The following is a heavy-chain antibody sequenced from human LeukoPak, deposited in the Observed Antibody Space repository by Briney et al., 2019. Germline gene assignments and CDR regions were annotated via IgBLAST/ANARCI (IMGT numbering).Heavy chain of an antibody. CDR2: ISSSSSYI. D-gene: IGHD6-6*01. CDR1: GFTFSSYR. CDR3: ARDRGTTSSAGYYFDT. Sequence: GGSLRLSCAASGFTFSSYRMNWVRQAPGKGLEWVSSISSSSSYIYYADSVKGRFTISRDNAKNSLYLQMNSLRAEDTAVYYCARDRGTTSSAGYYFDTWGQGALVTVSS. V-gene: IGHV3-21*01. J-gene: IGHJ4*02.